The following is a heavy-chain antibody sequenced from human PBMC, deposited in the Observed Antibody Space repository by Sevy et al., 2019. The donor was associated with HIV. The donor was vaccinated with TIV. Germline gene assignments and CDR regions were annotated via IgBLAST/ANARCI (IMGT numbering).Heavy chain of an antibody. D-gene: IGHD2-2*01. CDR3: ARDRCTITSCHEGNWFDP. Sequence: GGSLRLSCAASGFTFSSYSMNWVRQAPGKGLEWVSSISGLSNYIYYADSVKGRFTISRDNAKNSLNLKMNSLRPEDTAVYYCARDRCTITSCHEGNWFDPWGQGTLVTVSS. CDR1: GFTFSSYS. V-gene: IGHV3-21*01. J-gene: IGHJ5*02. CDR2: ISGLSNYI.